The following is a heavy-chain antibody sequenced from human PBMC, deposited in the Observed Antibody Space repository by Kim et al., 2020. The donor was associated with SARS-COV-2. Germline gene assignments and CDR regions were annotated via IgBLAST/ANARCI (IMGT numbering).Heavy chain of an antibody. CDR1: GFTFSNYA. J-gene: IGHJ4*02. V-gene: IGHV3-23*01. CDR3: GKLNSASCYASAYY. Sequence: GGSLRLSCTASGFTFSNYAMSWVRQAPGKGLEWVAAISGNSGSTFYANSVKGRFTISRDNSKNMLYLEMNSLGADDTAVYYCGKLNSASCYASAYYWGQGTLVTVSS. D-gene: IGHD2-2*01. CDR2: ISGNSGST.